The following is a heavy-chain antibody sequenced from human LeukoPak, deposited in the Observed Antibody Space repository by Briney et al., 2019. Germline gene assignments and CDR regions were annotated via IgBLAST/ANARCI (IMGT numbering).Heavy chain of an antibody. CDR2: IRYDGSNK. V-gene: IGHV3-30*02. CDR3: AKEQFLYGSGSYFDY. J-gene: IGHJ4*02. Sequence: GGSLRLSCAASGITFSRYEMNWVRQAPGKGLEWVAFIRYDGSNKYYADSVKGRFTISRDNSKNTLYLQMNSLRAEDTAVYYCAKEQFLYGSGSYFDYWGQGTLVTVSS. CDR1: GITFSRYE. D-gene: IGHD3-10*01.